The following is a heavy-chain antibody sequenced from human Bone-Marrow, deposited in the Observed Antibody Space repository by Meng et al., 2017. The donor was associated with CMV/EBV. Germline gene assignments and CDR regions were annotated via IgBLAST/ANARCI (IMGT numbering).Heavy chain of an antibody. V-gene: IGHV4-59*01. CDR2: ISYSGST. CDR1: GGSISSYY. Sequence: SETLSLTCTVSGGSISSYYWSWIRQPPGKGLEGIGYISYSGSTNYNPSLKSRITISVDPSKNQCSLQLSAVIAADTAVYYCERGGSYCSGGSCFNWFDPWGQGTLVTVSS. D-gene: IGHD2-15*01. J-gene: IGHJ5*02. CDR3: ERGGSYCSGGSCFNWFDP.